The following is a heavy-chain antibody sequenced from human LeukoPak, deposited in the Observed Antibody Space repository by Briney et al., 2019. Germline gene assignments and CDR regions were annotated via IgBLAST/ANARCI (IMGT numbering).Heavy chain of an antibody. J-gene: IGHJ4*01. D-gene: IGHD3-9*01. CDR2: ISGSGGST. Sequence: GGSLRLSCAASGFTFSSYGMSWVRQAPGKGLEWVSAISGSGGSTYYADSVKGRFTISRDNAKNTLYLQMNSLRAEDTAVYYCAKEADYDIFTGLNSFDYWGHRTLGTVSS. CDR3: AKEADYDIFTGLNSFDY. CDR1: GFTFSSYG. V-gene: IGHV3-23*01.